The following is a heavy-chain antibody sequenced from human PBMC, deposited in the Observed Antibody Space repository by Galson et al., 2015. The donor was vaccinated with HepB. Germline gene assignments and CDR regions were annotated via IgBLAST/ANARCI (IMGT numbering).Heavy chain of an antibody. CDR3: AKEGVIQGVIFEFDY. Sequence: SLRLSCAASGFTFSTFGMHWVRQAPGKGLEWVAVISYDGNDKYYADSVKGRFTISRDNSKNTLYLQMNSLRADDTAVYYCAKEGVIQGVIFEFDYWGQGTLVTVSS. V-gene: IGHV3-30*18. J-gene: IGHJ4*02. CDR1: GFTFSTFG. CDR2: ISYDGNDK. D-gene: IGHD3-10*01.